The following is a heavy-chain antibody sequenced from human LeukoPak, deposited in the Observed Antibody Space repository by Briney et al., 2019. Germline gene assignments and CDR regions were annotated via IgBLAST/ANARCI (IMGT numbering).Heavy chain of an antibody. Sequence: GGSLRLSCAASGFTFSSYAMSWVRQAPGKGLEWVSSISSSSSYIYYADSVKGRFTISRDNAKNSLYLRMNSLRAEDTAVYYCARGYYYDSSGYYFFPDYWGQGTLVTVSS. J-gene: IGHJ4*02. CDR1: GFTFSSYA. CDR3: ARGYYYDSSGYYFFPDY. D-gene: IGHD3-22*01. V-gene: IGHV3-21*01. CDR2: ISSSSSYI.